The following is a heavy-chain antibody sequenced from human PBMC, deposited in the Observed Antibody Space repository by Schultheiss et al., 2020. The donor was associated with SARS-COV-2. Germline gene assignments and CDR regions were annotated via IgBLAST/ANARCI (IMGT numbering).Heavy chain of an antibody. J-gene: IGHJ6*03. CDR1: GGSISSYY. CDR2: IYYSGST. V-gene: IGHV4-59*12. Sequence: SETLSLTCTVSGGSISSYYWSWIRQPPGKGLEWIGYIYYSGSTNYNPSLKSRVTISVDTSKNQFSLKLSSVTAADTAVYYCARGVRVGLLRFLEWLTYYYMDVWGKGTTVTVSS. D-gene: IGHD3-3*01. CDR3: ARGVRVGLLRFLEWLTYYYMDV.